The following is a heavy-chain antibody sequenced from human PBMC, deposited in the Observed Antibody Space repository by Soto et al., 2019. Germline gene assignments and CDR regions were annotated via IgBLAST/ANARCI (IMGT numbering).Heavy chain of an antibody. D-gene: IGHD5-12*01. Sequence: EVQLVESGGGLVQPGGSLRLSCAASGFTFSSYWMHWVRQAPGKGLVWVSRINSDGSSTSYADSVKGRFTISRDNDKNTLYLQMNSLRAEDTAVYYCAREGADGYNYYYYYGMDVWGQGTTVTVSS. V-gene: IGHV3-74*01. CDR3: AREGADGYNYYYYYGMDV. CDR1: GFTFSSYW. J-gene: IGHJ6*02. CDR2: INSDGSST.